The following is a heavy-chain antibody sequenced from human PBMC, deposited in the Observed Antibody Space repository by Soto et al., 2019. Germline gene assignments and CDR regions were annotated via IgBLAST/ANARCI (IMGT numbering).Heavy chain of an antibody. CDR3: VRGRILLWFGELLC. CDR2: ISSSSSTI. D-gene: IGHD3-10*01. Sequence: GGSLRLSCAASGFTFSSYSMNWVRQAPGKGLEWVSYISSSSSTIYYADSVKGRFTISRDNAKNSLYLQMNSLRAEDTAVYYCVRGRILLWFGELLCWGQGTLVTVSS. J-gene: IGHJ4*02. CDR1: GFTFSSYS. V-gene: IGHV3-48*01.